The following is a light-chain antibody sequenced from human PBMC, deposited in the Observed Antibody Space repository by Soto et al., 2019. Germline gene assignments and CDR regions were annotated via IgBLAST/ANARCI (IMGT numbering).Light chain of an antibody. CDR3: SSYAGSMNLL. J-gene: IGLJ2*01. Sequence: QSALTQPPSASGSPGQSVTISCTGTSSDIGAYNYVSWYQQPPGKAPKLIIYEVTKRPSGVPNRFSASKSGNTASLTISGLQADDEAVYYCSSYAGSMNLLFGGGTKLTVL. CDR2: EVT. V-gene: IGLV2-8*01. CDR1: SSDIGAYNY.